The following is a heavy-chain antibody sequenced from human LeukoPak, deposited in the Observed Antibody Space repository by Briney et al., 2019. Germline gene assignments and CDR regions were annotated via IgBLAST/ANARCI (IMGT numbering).Heavy chain of an antibody. J-gene: IGHJ4*02. Sequence: ASVKVSCKASGGTFSSYAISWVRQAPGQGLEWMGRIIPILGIANYAQKFQGRVTITAGKSTSTAYMELSSLRSEDTAVYYCAMGDYDSSGYPSSFDYWGQGTLVTVSS. CDR1: GGTFSSYA. CDR3: AMGDYDSSGYPSSFDY. D-gene: IGHD3-22*01. CDR2: IIPILGIA. V-gene: IGHV1-69*04.